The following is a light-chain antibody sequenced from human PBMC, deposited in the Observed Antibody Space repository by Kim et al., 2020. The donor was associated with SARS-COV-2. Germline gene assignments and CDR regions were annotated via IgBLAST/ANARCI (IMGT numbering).Light chain of an antibody. CDR2: AAS. Sequence: ASVGDRGTITRRTSQDISSWLAWYQQKTEKAPKSLIYAASNLQSGVPSRFSGSGAGTDVTLTISSLQPEDFATYYCQQYNSYPLTFGGGTKVDIK. CDR1: QDISSW. CDR3: QQYNSYPLT. V-gene: IGKV1D-16*01. J-gene: IGKJ4*01.